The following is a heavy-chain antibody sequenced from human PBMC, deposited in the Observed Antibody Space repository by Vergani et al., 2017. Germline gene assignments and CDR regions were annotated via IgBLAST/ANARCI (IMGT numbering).Heavy chain of an antibody. Sequence: EVQLLESGGGLVKPGGSLRLSCASSGFSFSSYAMSWVRQSPEKGLEWVSAISASGDTTFYADAVKGRFTISRDNSKNTLYLQISSLRVEDSDVYLCARSHSAGWFNFDFWGQGTLVTVSS. V-gene: IGHV3-23*01. J-gene: IGHJ4*02. CDR2: ISASGDTT. CDR3: ARSHSAGWFNFDF. D-gene: IGHD6-19*01. CDR1: GFSFSSYA.